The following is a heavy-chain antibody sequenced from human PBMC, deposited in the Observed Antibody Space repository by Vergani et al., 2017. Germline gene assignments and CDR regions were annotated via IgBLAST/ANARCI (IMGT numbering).Heavy chain of an antibody. CDR1: GGSISSYY. Sequence: QVQLQESGPGLVKPSETLSLTCTVSGGSISSYYWSWIRQPAGKGLEWIGRIYTSGSTNYNPSLKSRVTMSVDTSKNQFSLKLSAVTAADTAVYYCAREEVLLWFGELDAFEIWGQGTMVTVSS. V-gene: IGHV4-4*07. J-gene: IGHJ3*02. CDR3: AREEVLLWFGELDAFEI. D-gene: IGHD3-10*01. CDR2: IYTSGST.